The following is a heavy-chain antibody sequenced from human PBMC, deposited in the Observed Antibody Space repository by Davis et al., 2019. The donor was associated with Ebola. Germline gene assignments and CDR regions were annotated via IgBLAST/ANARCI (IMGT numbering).Heavy chain of an antibody. Sequence: GESLKISCAASGFTFSSYAMSWVRQDPGKGLEWVSAISGSGGSTYYADSVKGRFTISRDNSKNTLYLQMNSLRAEDTAVYYCAKDRYSYGLFDYWGQGTLVTVSS. CDR2: ISGSGGST. V-gene: IGHV3-23*01. CDR3: AKDRYSYGLFDY. CDR1: GFTFSSYA. D-gene: IGHD5-18*01. J-gene: IGHJ4*02.